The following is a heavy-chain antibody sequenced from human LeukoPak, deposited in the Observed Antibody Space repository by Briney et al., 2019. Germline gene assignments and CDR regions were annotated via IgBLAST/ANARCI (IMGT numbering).Heavy chain of an antibody. CDR2: LYDSGST. V-gene: IGHV4-59*01. J-gene: IGHJ4*02. Sequence: PSETLSLTCTVSGGSISSYYWSWIRQPPGKGLEWIGYLYDSGSTNYNPSLKSRVTISVDTSKNQFSLKVSSVTAADTAVYYCARERRDAYKYYFDYWAREPWSPSPQ. CDR1: GGSISSYY. CDR3: ARERRDAYKYYFDY. D-gene: IGHD5-24*01.